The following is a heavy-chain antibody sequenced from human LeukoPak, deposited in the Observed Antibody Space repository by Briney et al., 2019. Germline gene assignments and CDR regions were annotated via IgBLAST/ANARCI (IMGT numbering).Heavy chain of an antibody. Sequence: SETLSLTCTVSGYSISSGYYWGWIRQPPGKGLEWIGSIYHSGSTHYNPSLESRVTISVDTSKNQFSLKLASVTAADTAIYYCAKGAGGFSYYNWFDPWGQGTLVTVSS. V-gene: IGHV4-38-2*02. CDR2: IYHSGST. CDR1: GYSISSGYY. D-gene: IGHD5-18*01. CDR3: AKGAGGFSYYNWFDP. J-gene: IGHJ5*02.